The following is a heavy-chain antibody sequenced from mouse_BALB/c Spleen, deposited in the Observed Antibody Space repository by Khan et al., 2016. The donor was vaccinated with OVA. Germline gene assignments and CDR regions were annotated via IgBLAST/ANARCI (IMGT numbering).Heavy chain of an antibody. V-gene: IGHV2-2*02. Sequence: VELVESGPGLVQPSQSLSITCTVSGFSLTTYGVHWVRQSPGKGLEWLGVIWSGGSTDYDAAFISRLSIRKDSSKGQVFFKMTSLQVNDTAIYYCARNYDYDEGLAYWGQGTLVTVSA. J-gene: IGHJ3*01. CDR2: IWSGGST. D-gene: IGHD2-4*01. CDR1: GFSLTTYG. CDR3: ARNYDYDEGLAY.